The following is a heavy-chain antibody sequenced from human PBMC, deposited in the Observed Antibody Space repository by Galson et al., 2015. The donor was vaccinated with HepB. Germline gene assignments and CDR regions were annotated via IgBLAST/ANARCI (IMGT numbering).Heavy chain of an antibody. Sequence: TLSLTCTVSGGSISSGGFSWSWIRQPPGKGLEWIGYIYHSGSTSYSPTLKSRVTISVDTSKNQFSLRLTSVTAADTAVYYCARAPRRYFYDSSGPSASSYFDNWGQGTLVTVSS. CDR1: GGSISSGGFS. J-gene: IGHJ4*02. CDR3: ARAPRRYFYDSSGPSASSYFDN. CDR2: IYHSGST. D-gene: IGHD3-22*01. V-gene: IGHV4-30-2*01.